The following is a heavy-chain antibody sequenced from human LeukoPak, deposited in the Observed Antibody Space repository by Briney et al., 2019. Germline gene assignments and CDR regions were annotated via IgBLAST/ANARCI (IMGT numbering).Heavy chain of an antibody. CDR2: IKQDRSEK. D-gene: IGHD2-2*02. V-gene: IGHV3-7*01. CDR1: GFTFSSYW. Sequence: GGSLRLSCAASGFTFSSYWMSWVRQAPGKGLEWVANIKQDRSEKYYVDSVKGRFTISRDNAKNSLYLQMNSLRAEDTAVYYCVTDGGYCSSTSCYRGDYFDFWGQGTLVTVSS. J-gene: IGHJ4*02. CDR3: VTDGGYCSSTSCYRGDYFDF.